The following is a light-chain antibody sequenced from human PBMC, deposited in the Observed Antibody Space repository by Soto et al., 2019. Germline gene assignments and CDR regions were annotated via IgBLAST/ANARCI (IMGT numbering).Light chain of an antibody. J-gene: IGKJ1*01. CDR2: KAS. CDR1: QSISNH. CDR3: QQYNSFPWT. Sequence: DIQITQSPSTLSASVEDRVIITCRASQSISNHLNWYQQKPGKAPKLLIYKASSLESGVPSRFSGTGSGTEFTLTISSLQPDDFATYYCQQYNSFPWTFGQGTKVDIK. V-gene: IGKV1-5*03.